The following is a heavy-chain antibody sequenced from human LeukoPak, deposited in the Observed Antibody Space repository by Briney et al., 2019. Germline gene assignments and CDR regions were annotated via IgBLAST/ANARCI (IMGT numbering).Heavy chain of an antibody. Sequence: SETLSLTCAVYGGSFSGYYWSWIRQPPGKGLEWIGEINHSGSTYYNPSLKSRVTISVDTSKNQFSLKLSSVTAADTAVYYCARGPSLWMDWGQGTLVTVSS. V-gene: IGHV4-34*09. CDR3: ARGPSLWMD. J-gene: IGHJ4*02. CDR2: INHSGST. CDR1: GGSFSGYY. D-gene: IGHD3-3*01.